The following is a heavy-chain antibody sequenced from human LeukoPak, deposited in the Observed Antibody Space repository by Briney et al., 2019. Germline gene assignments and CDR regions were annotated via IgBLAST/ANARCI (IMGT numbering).Heavy chain of an antibody. Sequence: GGSLRLSCAASGFTFSSNSMNWVRQAPGKGLEWVSFITGSGTIIYYADSVKGRFTISRDNAKNSVYLQMNSLRAEDTAVYYCAKGGGYEAQYYYYYLDVWGKGTTVTISS. CDR2: ITGSGTII. J-gene: IGHJ6*03. CDR1: GFTFSSNS. V-gene: IGHV3-48*01. CDR3: AKGGGYEAQYYYYYLDV. D-gene: IGHD5-12*01.